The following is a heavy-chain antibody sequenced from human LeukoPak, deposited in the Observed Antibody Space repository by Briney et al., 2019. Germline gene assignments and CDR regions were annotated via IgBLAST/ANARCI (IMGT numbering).Heavy chain of an antibody. V-gene: IGHV1-8*01. J-gene: IGHJ4*02. CDR1: GYTFTSHD. Sequence: GASVKVSCKASGYTFTSHDIHWVRQATGQGLEWMGWMNPDSGDTLYAQKFKGRVIMTRNTAMSTAFMELSSLRSDDTAVYYCAGEILTWEVLAYWGQGSLVTVSS. CDR2: MNPDSGDT. CDR3: AGEILTWEVLAY. D-gene: IGHD1-26*01.